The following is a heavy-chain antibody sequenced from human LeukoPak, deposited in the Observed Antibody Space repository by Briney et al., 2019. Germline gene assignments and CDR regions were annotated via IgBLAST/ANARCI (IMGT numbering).Heavy chain of an antibody. V-gene: IGHV1-8*01. D-gene: IGHD1-26*01. Sequence: ASVKVSCKASGYTFTSYDINWVRQATGQGLEWMGWMNPNSGNTGYAQKFQGRVTVTRNTSISTAYMELSSLRSEDTAVYYCARGVKWELLLPDYWGQGTLVTVSS. CDR2: MNPNSGNT. J-gene: IGHJ4*02. CDR1: GYTFTSYD. CDR3: ARGVKWELLLPDY.